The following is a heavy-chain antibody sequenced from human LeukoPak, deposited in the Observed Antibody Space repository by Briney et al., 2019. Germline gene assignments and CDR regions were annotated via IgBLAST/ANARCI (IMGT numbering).Heavy chain of an antibody. J-gene: IGHJ4*02. CDR3: AKGGHDFNPFYW. CDR1: GFTFSTYA. CDR2: IKGGGGVP. D-gene: IGHD2-21*02. V-gene: IGHV3-23*01. Sequence: PGGSLRLSCAAPGFTFSTYAMGWVRQAPGKGLEWVSSIKGGGGVPFCADSVKGRFTISRDNSKNTLFLQLDSLRAEDSAVYYCAKGGHDFNPFYWWGQGTLVTVSS.